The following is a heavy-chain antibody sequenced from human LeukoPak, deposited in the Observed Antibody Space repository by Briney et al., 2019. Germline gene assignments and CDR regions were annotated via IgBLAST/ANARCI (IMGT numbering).Heavy chain of an antibody. V-gene: IGHV4-34*01. D-gene: IGHD3-10*01. CDR1: GGSFSGYY. Sequence: SETLSLTCAAYGGSFSGYYWSWNRQPPGKGLEWIGEINHSGSTNYNPSLKSRVTISVDKSKNQFSLKLSSVTAADTAVYYCAGNAWYYYGSGSYYTVNWFDPWGQGTLVTVSS. CDR2: INHSGST. CDR3: AGNAWYYYGSGSYYTVNWFDP. J-gene: IGHJ5*02.